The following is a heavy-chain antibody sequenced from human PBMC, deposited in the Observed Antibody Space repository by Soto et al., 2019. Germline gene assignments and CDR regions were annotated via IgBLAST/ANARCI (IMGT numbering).Heavy chain of an antibody. CDR3: ARRYCSSTSCTRGGWFDP. CDR1: GYSFTSYW. J-gene: IGHJ5*02. CDR2: IYPGDSDT. D-gene: IGHD2-2*01. V-gene: IGHV5-51*01. Sequence: PGASLKISCKGSGYSFTSYWIGWVRQMPGKGLEWMGIIYPGDSDTRYSPSFQGQVTISADKSISTAYLQWSSLKASDTAMYYCARRYCSSTSCTRGGWFDPWGQGTLVTVSS.